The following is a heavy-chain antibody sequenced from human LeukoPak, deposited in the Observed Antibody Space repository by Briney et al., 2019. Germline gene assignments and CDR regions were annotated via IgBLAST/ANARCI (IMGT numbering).Heavy chain of an antibody. CDR1: GFTFSSYA. D-gene: IGHD4-23*01. CDR3: AKVARIGGNFDY. CDR2: ISWNSGSI. J-gene: IGHJ4*02. Sequence: GGSLRLSCAASGFTFSSYAMHWVRQAPGKGLEWVSGISWNSGSIGYADSVKGRFTISRDNAKNSLYLQMNSLRAEDTALYYCAKVARIGGNFDYWGQGTLVTVSS. V-gene: IGHV3-9*01.